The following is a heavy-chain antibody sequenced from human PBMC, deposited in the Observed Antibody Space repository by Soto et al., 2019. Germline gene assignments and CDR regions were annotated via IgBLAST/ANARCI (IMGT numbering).Heavy chain of an antibody. J-gene: IGHJ4*02. CDR1: GGSISGHY. CDR2: IFYSGSTTY. CDR3: ERVGSSGWSPDY. V-gene: IGHV4-59*11. Sequence: SETLSLTCTVSGGSISGHYWIWIRQPPGEEMEWIGYIFYSGSTTYNNNPSLKSRVTISVDTSKNQFSLRLSSVTAADTAVYYCERVGSSGWSPDYWGQGTLVTVSS. D-gene: IGHD6-19*01.